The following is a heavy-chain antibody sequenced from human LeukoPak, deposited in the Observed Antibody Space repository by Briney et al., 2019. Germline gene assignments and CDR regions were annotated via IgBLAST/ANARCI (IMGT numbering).Heavy chain of an antibody. CDR3: ARDGNSGWHPEYFQH. D-gene: IGHD6-19*01. CDR1: GGSISSGSYY. CDR2: IYTSGST. V-gene: IGHV4-61*02. J-gene: IGHJ1*01. Sequence: SETLSLTCTVSGGSISSGSYYWSWVRQPAGKGLEWIGRIYTSGSTNYNPSLKNRVTISVDTSKNQFSLKLSSVTAADTAVYYCARDGNSGWHPEYFQHWGQGTLVTVSS.